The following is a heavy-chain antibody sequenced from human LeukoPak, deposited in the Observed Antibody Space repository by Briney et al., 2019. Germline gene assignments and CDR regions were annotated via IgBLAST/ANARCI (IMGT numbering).Heavy chain of an antibody. CDR1: GFTFRRYW. Sequence: TGRSLRLSCAASGFTFRRYWMSWVRQAPGKGLEWVANIKEDGSEKHYVDSVKGRFTISRDNAKNSLYLQMNSLRAEDTAVYYCARDSGSGSYLYHWFDPWGQGTLVTVSS. CDR2: IKEDGSEK. V-gene: IGHV3-7*04. D-gene: IGHD3-10*01. CDR3: ARDSGSGSYLYHWFDP. J-gene: IGHJ5*02.